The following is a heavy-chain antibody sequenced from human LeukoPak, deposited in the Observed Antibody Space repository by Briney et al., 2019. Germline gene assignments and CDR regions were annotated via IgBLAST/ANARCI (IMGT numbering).Heavy chain of an antibody. V-gene: IGHV4-38-2*02. J-gene: IGHJ4*02. D-gene: IGHD3-10*01. CDR2: IYHSGST. CDR1: GGSISSGYY. Sequence: PSETLSLTCTVSGGSISSGYYWGWIRQPPGKGLEWIGSIYHSGSTYYNPSLKSRVTISVDTSKNQSSLKLSSVTAADTAVYYCHGLSMVRGVIQDYWGQGTLVTVSS. CDR3: HGLSMVRGVIQDY.